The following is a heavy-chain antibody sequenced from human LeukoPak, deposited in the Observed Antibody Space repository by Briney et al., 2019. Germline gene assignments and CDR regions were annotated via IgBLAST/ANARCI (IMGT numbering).Heavy chain of an antibody. D-gene: IGHD6-13*01. CDR2: IYYSGNT. CDR1: GDSIAAPSYY. J-gene: IGHJ4*02. CDR3: ARHRGDSSSWYLADY. V-gene: IGHV4-39*01. Sequence: SETLSLTCSVSGDSIAAPSYYWAWIRQPPGKGLEWIASIYYSGNTNYDPSLQSRVTISVDTSKNQFSLSLSSVTAADTAVYYCARHRGDSSSWYLADYWGQGTLLTVSS.